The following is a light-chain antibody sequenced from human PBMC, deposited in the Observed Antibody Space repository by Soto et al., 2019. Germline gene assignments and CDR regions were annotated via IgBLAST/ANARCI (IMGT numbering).Light chain of an antibody. J-gene: IGKJ5*01. V-gene: IGKV1D-16*01. CDR2: AAS. Sequence: IQMNQYPSSLSASVADTFTITCRASQGIGRWLAWFQQKPQKAPKCLIYAASTLQSGVPSRFSGSGSGTDFTLTISSLQPEDFATYYCQQYDSNPITFGQGTRLEIK. CDR3: QQYDSNPIT. CDR1: QGIGRW.